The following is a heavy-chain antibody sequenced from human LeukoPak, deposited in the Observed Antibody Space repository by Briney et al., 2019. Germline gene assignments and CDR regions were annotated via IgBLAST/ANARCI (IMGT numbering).Heavy chain of an antibody. CDR3: ARAWDWNDDY. CDR1: GYSFTSYW. J-gene: IGHJ4*02. Sequence: GESLKISCKGSGYSFTSYWIGWVRQAPGQGLEWMGRINPNSGGTNYAQKFQGRVTMTRATSISTAYMELSRLRSDDTAVYYCARAWDWNDDYWGQGTLVTVSS. V-gene: IGHV1-2*06. D-gene: IGHD1-1*01. CDR2: INPNSGGT.